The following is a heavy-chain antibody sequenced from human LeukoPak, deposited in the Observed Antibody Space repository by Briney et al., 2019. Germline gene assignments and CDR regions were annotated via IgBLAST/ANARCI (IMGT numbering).Heavy chain of an antibody. Sequence: ASVKVSCKVSGYTLTELSMHWVRQAPGKGLEWMGGFDPEDGETIYAQKFQGRVTMTEDTSTDTAYMELSRLRSDDTAVYYCARAHERQLWSSGVDYWGQGTLVTVYS. J-gene: IGHJ4*02. CDR1: GYTLTELS. CDR3: ARAHERQLWSSGVDY. D-gene: IGHD5-18*01. CDR2: FDPEDGET. V-gene: IGHV1-24*01.